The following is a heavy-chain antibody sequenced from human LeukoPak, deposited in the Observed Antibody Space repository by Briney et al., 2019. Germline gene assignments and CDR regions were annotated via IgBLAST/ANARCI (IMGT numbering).Heavy chain of an antibody. CDR3: AKDLGPSGAAWFDP. CDR1: GFTFSSYS. D-gene: IGHD4-17*01. J-gene: IGHJ5*02. Sequence: GGSLRLSCAASGFTFSSYSMNWVRQAPGKGLEWVSYISSSSSTIYYADSVKGRFTISRDNSKNSLYLQMNSLRTEDTALYYCAKDLGPSGAAWFDPWGQGTLVTVSS. V-gene: IGHV3-48*04. CDR2: ISSSSSTI.